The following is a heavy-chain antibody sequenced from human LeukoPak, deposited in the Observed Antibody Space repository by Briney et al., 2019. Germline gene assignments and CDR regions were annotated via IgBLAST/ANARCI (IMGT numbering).Heavy chain of an antibody. J-gene: IGHJ4*02. D-gene: IGHD5-18*01. CDR3: AKDLKGIQLWLFDY. V-gene: IGHV3-23*01. CDR2: ISGSGGST. CDR1: GFTFGDYA. Sequence: GGSLRLSCAASGFTFGDYAMTWVRQAPGKGLEWVSAISGSGGSTYYADSVKGRFTISRDNSKNTLYLQMNSLRAEDTAVYHCAKDLKGIQLWLFDYWGQGTLVTVSS.